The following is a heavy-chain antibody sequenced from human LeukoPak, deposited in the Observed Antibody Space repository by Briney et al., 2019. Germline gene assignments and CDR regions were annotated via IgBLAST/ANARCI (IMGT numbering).Heavy chain of an antibody. CDR2: ISVYNGNT. J-gene: IGHJ5*02. CDR3: AGRYYYDSSGYYYLFRENWFDP. CDR1: GYTFTSYG. Sequence: ASVKVSCKASGYTFTSYGITWVRQAPGQGLEWMGWISVYNGNTNYAQMLQGRVTMTTDTSTSTAYMELRSLRSDDTAMYYCAGRYYYDSSGYYYLFRENWFDPWGQGTLVTVSS. D-gene: IGHD3-22*01. V-gene: IGHV1-18*01.